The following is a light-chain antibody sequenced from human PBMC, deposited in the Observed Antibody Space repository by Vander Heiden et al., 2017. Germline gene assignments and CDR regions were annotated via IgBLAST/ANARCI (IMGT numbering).Light chain of an antibody. CDR2: GAS. V-gene: IGKV3-20*01. J-gene: IGKJ1*01. Sequence: DIVFTQSPGTLSLSPGERATLSCRASQSVSSSYLAWYQQKPGQAPRLLIYGASSRATGIPDRFSGSGSGTDFTLTISRLEPEDFAVYYCQQYGRSPRTFGQGTKVEIK. CDR3: QQYGRSPRT. CDR1: QSVSSSY.